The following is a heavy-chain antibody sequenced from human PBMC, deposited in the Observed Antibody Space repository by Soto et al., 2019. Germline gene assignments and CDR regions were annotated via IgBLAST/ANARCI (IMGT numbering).Heavy chain of an antibody. CDR2: IKAYSGNT. CDR1: GYPFATST. D-gene: IGHD4-17*01. CDR3: AIADYGDDDY. V-gene: IGHV1-18*01. J-gene: IGHJ4*02. Sequence: GPEAKKPGASVKVSCKASGYPFATSTISWLRQAPGQGPEWMGWIKAYSGNTNYAQKLQGRFTMTTDTSTSTAYMELRSLTTDDTAIYYCAIADYGDDDYWGQGTLVTVSS.